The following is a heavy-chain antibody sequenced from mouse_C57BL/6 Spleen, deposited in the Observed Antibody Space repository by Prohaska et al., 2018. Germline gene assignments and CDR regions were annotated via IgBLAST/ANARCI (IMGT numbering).Heavy chain of an antibody. D-gene: IGHD3-2*02. CDR2: INTYSGVP. V-gene: IGHV9-3*01. Sequence: QIQLVQSGPELKKPGETVKISCKASGYTFTTYGMSWVKQAPGKGLKWMGWINTYSGVPTYADDFKGRFAFSLETSASTAYLQINNLKNEDTATYFCARELRLRAAWFAYWGQGTLVTVSA. CDR3: ARELRLRAAWFAY. J-gene: IGHJ3*01. CDR1: GYTFTTYG.